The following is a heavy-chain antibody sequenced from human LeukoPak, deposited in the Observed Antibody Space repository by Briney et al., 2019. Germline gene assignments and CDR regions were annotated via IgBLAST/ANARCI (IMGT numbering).Heavy chain of an antibody. CDR2: IYYSGST. V-gene: IGHV4-31*03. CDR1: GGSISSGGYY. CDR3: ASAPPEEDAFDI. J-gene: IGHJ3*02. Sequence: SQTLSLTCTVSGGSISSGGYYWRWIRQHPGKGLEWIGYIYYSGSTYYNPSLKSRVTISVDTSKNQFSLKLSSVTAADTAVYYCASAPPEEDAFDIWGQGTMVTVSS.